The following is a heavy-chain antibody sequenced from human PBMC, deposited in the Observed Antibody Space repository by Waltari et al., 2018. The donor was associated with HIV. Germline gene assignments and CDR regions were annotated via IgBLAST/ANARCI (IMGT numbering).Heavy chain of an antibody. D-gene: IGHD6-6*01. Sequence: QVQLVQSGAEVKKPGASVKVSCKASGYTFTGYYMHWVRQAHGQGLEWMGWINPNSGGTNYAQKFQGRVTMTRDTSISTAYMELSRLRSDDTAVYYCATALYSSSSAGSIDYWGQGTLVTVSS. CDR1: GYTFTGYY. CDR3: ATALYSSSSAGSIDY. V-gene: IGHV1-2*02. J-gene: IGHJ4*02. CDR2: INPNSGGT.